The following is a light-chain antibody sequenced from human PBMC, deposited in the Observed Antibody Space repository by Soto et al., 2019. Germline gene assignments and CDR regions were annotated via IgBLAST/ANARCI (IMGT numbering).Light chain of an antibody. Sequence: DIQMTQSPSTLSASVGDRVTITCRASQNVTTWLAWYQHKPGKAPKLLLYDVSNLESGVTSRFSGSGSGTEFTLTISSLQSDDFATYFCQQYDSYRTFGQGTTVDLK. CDR3: QQYDSYRT. CDR2: DVS. CDR1: QNVTTW. V-gene: IGKV1-5*01. J-gene: IGKJ1*01.